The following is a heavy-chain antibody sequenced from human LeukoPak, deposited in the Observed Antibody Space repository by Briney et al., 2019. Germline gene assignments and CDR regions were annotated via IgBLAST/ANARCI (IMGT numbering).Heavy chain of an antibody. Sequence: ETLSLTCTVSGGSISSYYWSWIRQPPGKGLEWVSSISSSRSHIYYADSVMGRFTISRDNAKKSLYLQMNSLRAEDTAVYYCARDLRNYYDTSGYYPNTFDDWGQGTLVIVSS. V-gene: IGHV3-21*01. CDR2: ISSSRSHI. D-gene: IGHD3-22*01. CDR1: GGSISSYY. J-gene: IGHJ4*02. CDR3: ARDLRNYYDTSGYYPNTFDD.